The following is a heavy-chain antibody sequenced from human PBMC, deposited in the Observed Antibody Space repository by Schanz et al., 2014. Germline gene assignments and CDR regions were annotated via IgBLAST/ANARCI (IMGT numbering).Heavy chain of an antibody. CDR1: GYTFTSYS. CDR3: ARGGYSGGWYDRDIAHFDY. D-gene: IGHD6-19*01. V-gene: IGHV1-3*01. J-gene: IGHJ4*02. CDR2: INVGNGNM. Sequence: QVQLVQSGAEVKKPGSSVKVSCKASGYTFTSYSIHWVRQAPGQGLEWMGWINVGNGNMKYSQKFQGRVTITRDTSASTAYMELTSLRSEDTAVYYCARGGYSGGWYDRDIAHFDYWGQGTLVIVSS.